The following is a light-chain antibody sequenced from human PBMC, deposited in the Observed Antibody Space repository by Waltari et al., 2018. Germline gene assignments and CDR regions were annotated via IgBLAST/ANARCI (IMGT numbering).Light chain of an antibody. J-gene: IGLJ3*02. V-gene: IGLV3-21*03. Sequence: KTARITCGGNNVGSTTVHWYQQQPGQAPLLVIFDDADRPSGILARFSGSNSGNTATLTITRVDAGDEADYYCQVWDGSTDHRVFGGGTKLTVL. CDR2: DDA. CDR1: NVGSTT. CDR3: QVWDGSTDHRV.